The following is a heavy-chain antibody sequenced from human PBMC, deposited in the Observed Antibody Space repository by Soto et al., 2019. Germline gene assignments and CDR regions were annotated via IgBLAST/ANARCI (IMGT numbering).Heavy chain of an antibody. CDR1: GFTVSSNY. CDR3: AKVSVVVLAAGDWFDP. D-gene: IGHD2-15*01. V-gene: IGHV3-53*01. CDR2: ISGNSGST. Sequence: EVQLVESGGGLIQPGGSLRLSCAASGFTVSSNYMSWVRQAPGKGLEWVSGISGNSGSTYYADSVKGRFTVSRDNSKNTVYLQMNSLRGDDTAVYYCAKVSVVVLAAGDWFDPWGQGTLVTVSS. J-gene: IGHJ5*02.